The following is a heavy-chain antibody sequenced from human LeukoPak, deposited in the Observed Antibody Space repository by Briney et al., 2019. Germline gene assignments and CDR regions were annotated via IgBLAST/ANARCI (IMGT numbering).Heavy chain of an antibody. CDR3: ARYVVGKYTLDI. CDR1: GYTFTSYG. CDR2: ISAYNGNT. V-gene: IGHV1-18*01. Sequence: GSSVKVSCKASGYTFTSYGISWVRQAPGQGLEWMGWISAYNGNTNYAQKVQGRVTMTTNTSTSSAYLELRSMRSDHTAVYYCARYVVGKYTLDIWAQETRVTVPS. D-gene: IGHD2-21*01. J-gene: IGHJ3*02.